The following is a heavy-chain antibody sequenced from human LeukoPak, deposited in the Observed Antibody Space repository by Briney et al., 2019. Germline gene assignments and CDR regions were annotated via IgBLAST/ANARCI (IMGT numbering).Heavy chain of an antibody. V-gene: IGHV3-48*01. J-gene: IGHJ4*02. Sequence: PGGSLRLSCAASGFTFSSYSMNWVRQAPGKGLEWLSFINSSRSTIYYTDSVKGRFTISRDNAKNSLYLQMDSLRAEDTAVYYCVRDVGDYGDYAILGYWGQGTLVTVSS. CDR2: INSSRSTI. CDR3: VRDVGDYGDYAILGY. CDR1: GFTFSSYS. D-gene: IGHD4-17*01.